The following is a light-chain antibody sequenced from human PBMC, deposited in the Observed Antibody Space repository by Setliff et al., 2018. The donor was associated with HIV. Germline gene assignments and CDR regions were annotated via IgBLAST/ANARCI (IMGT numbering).Light chain of an antibody. V-gene: IGLV2-14*03. CDR2: DAT. CDR3: SSYTNSRTLV. CDR1: SNDIGDTYS. Sequence: QSALTQPASVSGSPGQSITISCTGTSNDIGDTYSVSWYQQHPGKVTKLLIYDATHRPSGVSSRFSASKSGNTASLTISGLQAEDEAGYYCSSYTNSRTLVFGTGTKVTVL. J-gene: IGLJ1*01.